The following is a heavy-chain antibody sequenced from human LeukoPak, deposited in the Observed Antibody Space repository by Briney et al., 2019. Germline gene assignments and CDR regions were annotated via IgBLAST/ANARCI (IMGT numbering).Heavy chain of an antibody. CDR2: IYYSVST. J-gene: IGHJ4*02. D-gene: IGHD3-22*01. Sequence: TLSLTCTVSGGSISSGGYYWSSIRQHPGKGLEWIGYIYYSVSTYSSPSLKSRVTIPVDTSKTQFCLKLSSMTAAATAVTYCATTDRAMIVVDYWGQGTLVTVSS. V-gene: IGHV4-31*03. CDR3: ATTDRAMIVVDY. CDR1: GGSISSGGYY.